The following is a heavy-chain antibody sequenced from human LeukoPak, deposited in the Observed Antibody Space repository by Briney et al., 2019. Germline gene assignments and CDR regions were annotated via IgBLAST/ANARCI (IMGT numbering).Heavy chain of an antibody. CDR1: GGSISSSNW. J-gene: IGHJ4*02. CDR3: ARQDTAMAKGFDY. V-gene: IGHV4-4*02. CDR2: IYHSGST. D-gene: IGHD5-18*01. Sequence: SGTLSLTCAVSGGSISSSNWWSWVRQPPGKGLEWIGEIYHSGSTNYNPSLKSRVTISVDKSKNQFSLKLSSVTAADTAVYYCARQDTAMAKGFDYWGQGTLVTVSS.